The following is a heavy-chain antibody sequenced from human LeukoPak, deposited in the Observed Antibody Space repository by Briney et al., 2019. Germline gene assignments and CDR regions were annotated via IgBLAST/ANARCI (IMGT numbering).Heavy chain of an antibody. V-gene: IGHV6-1*01. CDR2: TYYRSKWNN. Sequence: SQTLSLTCGISGDSVSSNTGAWNWIRQSPSRGLEWLGKTYYRSKWNNDYAVSVKDRITINPDTSKGQFSLQLNSVTPEDTAVYYCAREVFKYGRFYFDYWGQGTPVTVSS. J-gene: IGHJ4*02. CDR1: GDSVSSNTGA. CDR3: AREVFKYGRFYFDY. D-gene: IGHD1-14*01.